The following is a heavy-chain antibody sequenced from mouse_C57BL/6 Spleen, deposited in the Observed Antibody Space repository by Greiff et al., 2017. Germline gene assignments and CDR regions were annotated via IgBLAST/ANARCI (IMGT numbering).Heavy chain of an antibody. D-gene: IGHD1-1*01. V-gene: IGHV7-3*01. CDR2: IRNKANGYTT. J-gene: IGHJ1*03. CDR3: ARPPLYYGSSHWYFDV. Sequence: EVNVVESGGGLVQPGGSLSLSCAASGFTFTDYYLSWVRQPPGKALEWLGFIRNKANGYTTEYSASVKGRFTISRDNSQSILYLQMNALRAEDSATYYCARPPLYYGSSHWYFDVWGTGTTVTVSS. CDR1: GFTFTDYY.